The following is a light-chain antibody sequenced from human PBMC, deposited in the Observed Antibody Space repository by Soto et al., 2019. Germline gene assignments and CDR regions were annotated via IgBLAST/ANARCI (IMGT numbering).Light chain of an antibody. CDR3: CSYAGTYTYV. CDR2: GVR. CDR1: SSDVGGYNY. V-gene: IGLV2-11*01. Sequence: QSVLTQPRSVSGSPGQSVTISCTGTSSDVGGYNYVSWYQQHPGKAPKLMIYGVRERPSGVPYRFSGSKSANTASLTISGLQAEDEADYYCCSYAGTYTYVFGTGTKVTVL. J-gene: IGLJ1*01.